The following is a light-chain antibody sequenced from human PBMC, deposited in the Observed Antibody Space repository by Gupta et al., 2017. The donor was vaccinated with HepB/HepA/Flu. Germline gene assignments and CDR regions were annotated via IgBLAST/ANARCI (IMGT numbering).Light chain of an antibody. Sequence: EIVLMQSPGTLSLSPGERATLSCGSNQSVTGAYLNWYQHKPGQAPRLLIYRASYRASGISDRFSGSGYGTDFTLTISRREPEDFAVYYCQHFGHSAKYTFGQGTKLEMK. J-gene: IGKJ2*01. V-gene: IGKV3-20*01. CDR2: RAS. CDR3: QHFGHSAKYT. CDR1: QSVTGAY.